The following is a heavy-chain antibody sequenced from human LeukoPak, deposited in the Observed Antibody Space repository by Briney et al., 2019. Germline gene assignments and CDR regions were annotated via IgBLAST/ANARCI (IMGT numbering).Heavy chain of an antibody. CDR3: ARAGQSDY. J-gene: IGHJ4*02. CDR1: GFTFSDYY. V-gene: IGHV3-11*01. CDR2: ISGGSRTI. Sequence: GGSLRLSCAASGFTFSDYYMTWIRQAPGKGLEWVSSISGGSRTINYADSVKGRFTTSRDNAKNSLFLQVNSLRAEDTAVYYCARAGQSDYWGQGTLVTVSS.